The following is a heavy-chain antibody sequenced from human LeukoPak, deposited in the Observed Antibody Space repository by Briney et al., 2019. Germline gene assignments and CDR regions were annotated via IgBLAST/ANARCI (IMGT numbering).Heavy chain of an antibody. D-gene: IGHD4/OR15-4a*01. CDR3: ARDTLGEGEDANYAVYYFDY. J-gene: IGHJ4*02. CDR1: GFTFRTYW. V-gene: IGHV3-7*01. Sequence: GGSLRLSCAASGFTFRTYWMSWVRQAPGKGLEWVANIKQDGNEKYYVDSVKGRFTISRDNAKNSLDLQMSSLRAEDTAVYYCARDTLGEGEDANYAVYYFDYWGQGTLVAVSS. CDR2: IKQDGNEK.